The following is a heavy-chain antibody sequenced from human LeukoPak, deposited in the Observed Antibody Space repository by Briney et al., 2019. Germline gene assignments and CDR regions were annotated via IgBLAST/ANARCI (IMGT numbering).Heavy chain of an antibody. Sequence: GGSLRLSCAASGFTFNIYSMHWVRQAPGKGLEWVAVISPDGSSENYADSVRGRFTISRDNAKTTLYLQLNSLRPEDTAVYYCARCIVVIPVVRGGGYYGMDVWGQGTTVTISS. D-gene: IGHD2-2*01. V-gene: IGHV3-30*04. CDR1: GFTFNIYS. CDR3: ARCIVVIPVVRGGGYYGMDV. CDR2: ISPDGSSE. J-gene: IGHJ6*02.